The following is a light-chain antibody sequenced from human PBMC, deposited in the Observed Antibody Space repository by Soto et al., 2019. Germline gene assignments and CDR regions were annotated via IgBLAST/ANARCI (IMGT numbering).Light chain of an antibody. CDR1: SSDVGSYDL. J-gene: IGLJ2*01. CDR3: CSYAGGSNVV. V-gene: IGLV2-23*01. Sequence: QSVLTQPASVSGSPGQSITISCTGTSSDVGSYDLVSWYQQHPGKAPKLMIYEGSKRPSGVSNRFSCSKSGNTASLTISGLQAEDEADYYCCSYAGGSNVVFGGGTKLTVL. CDR2: EGS.